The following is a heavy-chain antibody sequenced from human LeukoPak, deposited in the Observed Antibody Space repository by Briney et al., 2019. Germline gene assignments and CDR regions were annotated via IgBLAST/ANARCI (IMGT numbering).Heavy chain of an antibody. J-gene: IGHJ4*02. D-gene: IGHD6-19*01. V-gene: IGHV3-7*01. CDR3: ARIGYRSASLDY. CDR1: GFSFSRYC. Sequence: PGESLRLSCAVSGFSFSRYCMTWVRQPPGKGLEWLGNMNHDGSDKKYVDYVKGRFTISRDNAKNTVYLQMNSLRDEDTAVFYCARIGYRSASLDYWGQGTLVTVAS. CDR2: MNHDGSDK.